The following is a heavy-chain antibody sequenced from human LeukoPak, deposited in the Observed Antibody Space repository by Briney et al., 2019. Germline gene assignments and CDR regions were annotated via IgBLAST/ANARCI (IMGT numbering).Heavy chain of an antibody. V-gene: IGHV3-30-3*01. J-gene: IGHJ6*02. CDR1: GFTFNNAW. Sequence: GGSLRLSCAGSGFTFNNAWMSWVRQAPGKGLEWVAVISYDGSNKYYADSVKGRFTISRDNSKNTLFLQMNSLRAEDTAVYYCARDIGYCSSTSCYGMAVWGLGTTVTVSS. CDR3: ARDIGYCSSTSCYGMAV. CDR2: ISYDGSNK. D-gene: IGHD2-2*01.